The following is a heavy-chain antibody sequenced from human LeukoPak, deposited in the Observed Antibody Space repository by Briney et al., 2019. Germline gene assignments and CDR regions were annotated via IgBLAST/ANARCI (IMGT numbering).Heavy chain of an antibody. Sequence: PSETLSLTCAVSGYSISSGYYWGWIRQPPGKGLEWIGSIYHSGSTYYNPSLKSRVTISVDTSKNQFSLKLSSVTAADTAVYYCAREWVYYDSSGHYSGWFDPWGQGTLATVSS. J-gene: IGHJ5*02. D-gene: IGHD3-22*01. CDR3: AREWVYYDSSGHYSGWFDP. CDR1: GYSISSGYY. V-gene: IGHV4-38-2*02. CDR2: IYHSGST.